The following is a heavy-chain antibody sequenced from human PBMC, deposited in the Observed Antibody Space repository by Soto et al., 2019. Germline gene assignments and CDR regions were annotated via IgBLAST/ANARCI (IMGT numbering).Heavy chain of an antibody. V-gene: IGHV3-23*01. D-gene: IGHD7-27*01. CDR1: GFTCSSYA. CDR3: ARKILTGDHEDPFDL. J-gene: IGHJ3*01. Sequence: GGSLRLSCSASGFTCSSYAMSWVRQAPGKGLEWVSAISGGGSSTYYADSVKGRFTISRDNSKSSLYLQMDSLPADDTVVYFCARKILTGDHEDPFDLWGQGTMVTVSS. CDR2: ISGGGSST.